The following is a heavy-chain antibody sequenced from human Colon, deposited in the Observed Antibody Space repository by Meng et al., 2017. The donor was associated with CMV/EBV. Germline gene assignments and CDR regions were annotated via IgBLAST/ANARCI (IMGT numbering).Heavy chain of an antibody. CDR1: GFTFDTFS. CDR2: ISSSSSFI. Sequence: GGSLRLSCAASGFTFDTFSMNWVRQAPGTGLQWISSISSSSSFIYYADSVRGRFTVSRDNVKNSLYLQMDNLRVEDTAVYYCARGLGTPTWGQGTLVTVSS. CDR3: ARGLGTPT. D-gene: IGHD1-14*01. V-gene: IGHV3-21*06. J-gene: IGHJ4*02.